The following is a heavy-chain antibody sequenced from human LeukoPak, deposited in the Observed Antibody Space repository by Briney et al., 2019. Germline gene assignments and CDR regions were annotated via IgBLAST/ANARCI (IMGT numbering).Heavy chain of an antibody. CDR2: ISYDGSNK. D-gene: IGHD3-3*01. Sequence: GRSLRLSRAASGFTFSSYAMHWVRQAPGKGLEWVAVISYDGSNKYYEDSVKGRFTISRDNSKNTLYLQMNSLRAEDTAVYYCARQLSTITIFDYWGQGTLVTVSS. V-gene: IGHV3-30-3*01. J-gene: IGHJ4*02. CDR1: GFTFSSYA. CDR3: ARQLSTITIFDY.